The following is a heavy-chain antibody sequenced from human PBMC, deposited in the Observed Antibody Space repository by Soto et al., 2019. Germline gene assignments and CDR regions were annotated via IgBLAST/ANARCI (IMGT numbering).Heavy chain of an antibody. D-gene: IGHD1-7*01. CDR3: VRRVSGNYDY. CDR1: GFTFSSYD. Sequence: VQLAESGGGMVQPGGSLRLSCVASGFTFSSYDMHWVRQAPGKGLEYVSSISSNGGTTYYGNSVKGRFTISRANSKNTLYRQMGSLRAEDMAVYYCVRRVSGNYDYWGQGTLVTVSS. J-gene: IGHJ4*02. CDR2: ISSNGGTT. V-gene: IGHV3-64*01.